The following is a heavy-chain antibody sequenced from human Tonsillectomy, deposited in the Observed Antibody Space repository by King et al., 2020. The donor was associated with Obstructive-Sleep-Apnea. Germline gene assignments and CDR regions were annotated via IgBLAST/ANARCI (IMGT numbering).Heavy chain of an antibody. CDR2: ISAYNGNT. Sequence: VQLVQSGAEVKKPGASVKVSCKASGYSFTNYDITWARQAPGQGLEWMGWISAYNGNTDYAQKLQGRVTMTTDTSTRTAYLDLRSLRSDDTAVYYCARGVRTYYYDSSGYDYFDYWGQGTLVTVSS. CDR1: GYSFTNYD. D-gene: IGHD3-22*01. J-gene: IGHJ4*02. V-gene: IGHV1-18*01. CDR3: ARGVRTYYYDSSGYDYFDY.